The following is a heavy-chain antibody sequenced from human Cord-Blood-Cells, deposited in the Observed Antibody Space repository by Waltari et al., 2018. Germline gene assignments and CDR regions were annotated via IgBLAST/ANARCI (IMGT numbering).Heavy chain of an antibody. CDR3: ARNGHYDFWSGYYDY. Sequence: QVQLVQSGAEVKKPGSSVKVSCKASGGTFSSYAISWVRQDPGQGLEWMGRIIPILGIANYAQKFQGRVTITADKSTSTAYMELSSLRSEDTAVYYCARNGHYDFWSGYYDYWGQGTLVTVSS. V-gene: IGHV1-69*09. J-gene: IGHJ4*02. CDR1: GGTFSSYA. CDR2: IIPILGIA. D-gene: IGHD3-3*01.